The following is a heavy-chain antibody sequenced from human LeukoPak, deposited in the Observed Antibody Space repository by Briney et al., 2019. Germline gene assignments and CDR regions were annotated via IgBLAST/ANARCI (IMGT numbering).Heavy chain of an antibody. Sequence: GGSLRLSCAASGFTFSSHGMHWVRQAPGKGLEWVAFIRYDGTNKYYADSVKGRFTISRDNSKNTPYVQMNSLRAEDTAVYYCAKDKDSTNWYFDYWGQGTLVTVSS. V-gene: IGHV3-30*02. CDR3: AKDKDSTNWYFDY. J-gene: IGHJ4*02. CDR1: GFTFSSHG. D-gene: IGHD2-15*01. CDR2: IRYDGTNK.